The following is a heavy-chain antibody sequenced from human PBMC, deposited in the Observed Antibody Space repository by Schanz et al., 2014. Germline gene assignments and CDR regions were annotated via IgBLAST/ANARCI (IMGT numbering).Heavy chain of an antibody. Sequence: QVQLVQSGAEVKKPGASVKVSCKASGYTFTSYGISWVRQAPGQGLEWMGWITAYNGDTNYALKLQGRVTMTTDTSTSTAYMELRSLRSDDTAVYYCARVQDDILTGSEYYYGMDVWGQGTTVTVS. J-gene: IGHJ6*02. CDR2: ITAYNGDT. CDR1: GYTFTSYG. V-gene: IGHV1-18*01. D-gene: IGHD3-9*01. CDR3: ARVQDDILTGSEYYYGMDV.